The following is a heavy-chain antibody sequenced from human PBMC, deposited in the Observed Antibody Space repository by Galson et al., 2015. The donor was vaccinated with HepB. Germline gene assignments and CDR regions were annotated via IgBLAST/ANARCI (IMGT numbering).Heavy chain of an antibody. Sequence: SLRLSCAASGFTFSSYAMSWVRQAPGKGLEWVSAIVGGGVDTYHADSVKGRFTISGDNSKNTLYLQMDILRAEDTAVYYCARGYSDMNVWGQGTTVTVSS. D-gene: IGHD2-15*01. V-gene: IGHV3-23*01. CDR3: ARGYSDMNV. CDR2: IVGGGVDT. CDR1: GFTFSSYA. J-gene: IGHJ6*02.